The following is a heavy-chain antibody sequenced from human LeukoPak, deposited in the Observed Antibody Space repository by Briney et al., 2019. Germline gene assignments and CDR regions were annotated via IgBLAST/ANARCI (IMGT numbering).Heavy chain of an antibody. V-gene: IGHV4-34*01. CDR2: INHSGST. CDR1: GGSFSGYY. D-gene: IGHD2-15*01. J-gene: IGHJ6*02. CDR3: ARGFHRGVVPGYYYGMDV. Sequence: SETLSLTCAVYGGSFSGYYWRWIRQPPGKGLEWIGEINHSGSTNYNPSLKSRVTISVDTSKNQFSLKLSSVTAADTAVYYCARGFHRGVVPGYYYGMDVWGQGTTVTVSS.